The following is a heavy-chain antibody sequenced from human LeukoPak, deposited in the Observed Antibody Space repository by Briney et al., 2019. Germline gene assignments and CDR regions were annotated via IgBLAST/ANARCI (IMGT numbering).Heavy chain of an antibody. CDR3: AREGELLSWIDNWFDP. CDR1: GGSISSYY. V-gene: IGHV4-59*01. CDR2: IYYSGST. D-gene: IGHD3-10*01. Sequence: SETLSLTCTVSGGSISSYYWSWIRQPPGKGLEWIGYIYYSGSTNYNPSLKSRVTISVDASKNQFSLKLSSVTAADTAVYYCAREGELLSWIDNWFDPWGQGTLVTVSS. J-gene: IGHJ5*02.